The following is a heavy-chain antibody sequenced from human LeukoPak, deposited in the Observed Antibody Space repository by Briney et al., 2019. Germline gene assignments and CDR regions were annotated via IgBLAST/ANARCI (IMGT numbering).Heavy chain of an antibody. J-gene: IGHJ4*02. CDR2: IYYSGST. V-gene: IGHV4-39*07. D-gene: IGHD5-12*01. Sequence: SETLSLTCTVSGGSISSSSYYWGWIRQPPGKGLEWIGSIYYSGSTYYNPSLKSRVTISVDTSKNQFSLKLSSVTAADTAFYYCARDPYSGYGRFDYWGQGTLVTVSS. CDR1: GGSISSSSYY. CDR3: ARDPYSGYGRFDY.